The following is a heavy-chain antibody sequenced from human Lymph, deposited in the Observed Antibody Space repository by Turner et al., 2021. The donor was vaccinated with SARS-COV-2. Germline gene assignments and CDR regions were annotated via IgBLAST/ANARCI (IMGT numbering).Heavy chain of an antibody. V-gene: IGHV3-53*02. CDR1: GIIVSRDY. Sequence: EVQLVETGGGLIQPGGSLRLSCSASGIIVSRDYMNWVRQAAGKGLEWVSVSYGGGTTYYADSVKGRFTISRYNSKNTLYLQMKSLRVEATAVYYCARDLGTYGMDVWGQGTTVTVSS. CDR3: ARDLGTYGMDV. CDR2: SYGGGTT. J-gene: IGHJ6*02. D-gene: IGHD6-13*01.